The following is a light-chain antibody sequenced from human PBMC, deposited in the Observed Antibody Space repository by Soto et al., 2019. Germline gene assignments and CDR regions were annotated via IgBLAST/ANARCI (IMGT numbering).Light chain of an antibody. CDR1: QSVSSY. V-gene: IGKV3-15*01. CDR2: GAS. CDR3: QQYNNWPWT. J-gene: IGKJ1*01. Sequence: ETLLTQSPATLSLSPGERATLSCRASQSVSSYLAWYQQKPGQAPRLLIYGASTRATGFPARFSGSASGTEFTLTISSLQSEDFEVYYCQQYNNWPWTFGQGTKVDIK.